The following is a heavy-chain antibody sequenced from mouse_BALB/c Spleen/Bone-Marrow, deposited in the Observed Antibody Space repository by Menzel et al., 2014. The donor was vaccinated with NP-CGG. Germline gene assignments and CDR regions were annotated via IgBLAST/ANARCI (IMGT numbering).Heavy chain of an antibody. CDR3: TRDGSSRWYFDV. J-gene: IGHJ1*01. CDR1: GYTFTDYD. V-gene: IGHV1-15*01. Sequence: VQLQQSGAELVRPGASVTLSCKASGYTFTDYDMHWVKQTPVHGLEWIGAIDPETGGTAYNQKFKGKATLTADKSSSTAYMELRSLTSEDSAVYYCTRDGSSRWYFDVWGAGTTVTVSS. D-gene: IGHD1-1*01. CDR2: IDPETGGT.